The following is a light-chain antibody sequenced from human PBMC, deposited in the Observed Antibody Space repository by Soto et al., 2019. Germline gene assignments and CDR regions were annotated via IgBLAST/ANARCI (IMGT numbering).Light chain of an antibody. J-gene: IGLJ2*01. V-gene: IGLV2-14*01. CDR2: DVS. CDR3: SSYTGSSTWV. Sequence: QSALTQPASVSGSPGQSITISCTGTSSDVGSYNYVSWYQQHPGKAPKVIIYDVSNRPSGVSNRFTGSKSGNTASLSISGLQAEDEADYYCSSYTGSSTWVFGGGTKLTVL. CDR1: SSDVGSYNY.